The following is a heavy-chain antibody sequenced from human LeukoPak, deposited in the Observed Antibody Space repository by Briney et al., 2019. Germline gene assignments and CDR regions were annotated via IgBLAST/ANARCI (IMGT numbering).Heavy chain of an antibody. V-gene: IGHV1-2*04. Sequence: GASVKASCKASVYTFTGYYMHWVGQAPGQGLEWMGWINPNSGGTNYAQKFQGWVTMTRDTSISTAYMELSRLRSDDTAVYYCARTDGDYSPFDYWGQGTLVTVSS. D-gene: IGHD4-17*01. CDR2: INPNSGGT. CDR1: VYTFTGYY. J-gene: IGHJ4*02. CDR3: ARTDGDYSPFDY.